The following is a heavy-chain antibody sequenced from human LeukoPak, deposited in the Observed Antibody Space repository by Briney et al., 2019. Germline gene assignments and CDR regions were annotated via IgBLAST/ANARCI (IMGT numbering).Heavy chain of an antibody. J-gene: IGHJ3*02. D-gene: IGHD3-9*01. CDR1: GGSVSSGSYY. Sequence: SETLSLTCTVSGGSVSSGSYYWSWIRQPPGKGPEWIGYIYYSGSTNYNPSLKSRVTISVDTSKNQFSLKLSSVTAADTAVYYCAGEGAYYDILTGYSPDAFDIWGQGTMVTVSS. CDR2: IYYSGST. V-gene: IGHV4-61*01. CDR3: AGEGAYYDILTGYSPDAFDI.